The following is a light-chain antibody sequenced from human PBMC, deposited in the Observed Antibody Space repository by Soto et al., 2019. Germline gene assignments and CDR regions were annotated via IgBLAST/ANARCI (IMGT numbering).Light chain of an antibody. CDR1: QSVSSN. J-gene: IGKJ1*01. CDR2: GAS. Sequence: ESVVTQSPATLSVSSGERATLSCRASQSVSSNLAWYQHKPGQAPRLLIYGASTRATGVPARFSGSGSGTEFTLTISSLQSEDFAFYYCQQYNNWPRAFGQGSKVDI. CDR3: QQYNNWPRA. V-gene: IGKV3-15*01.